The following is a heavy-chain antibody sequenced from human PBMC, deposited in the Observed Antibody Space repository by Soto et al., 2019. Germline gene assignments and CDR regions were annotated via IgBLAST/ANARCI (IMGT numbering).Heavy chain of an antibody. Sequence: SQTLSLTCAISGDSVSSNSAAWNWIRQSPSRGLEWLGRTYYRSKWYNDYAVSVKSRITINPDTSKNQFSLQLNSVTPEDTAVYHCARDPIYYGSGSLAFDIWGQGTMVTVSS. D-gene: IGHD3-10*01. J-gene: IGHJ3*02. CDR1: GDSVSSNSAA. CDR2: TYYRSKWYN. V-gene: IGHV6-1*01. CDR3: ARDPIYYGSGSLAFDI.